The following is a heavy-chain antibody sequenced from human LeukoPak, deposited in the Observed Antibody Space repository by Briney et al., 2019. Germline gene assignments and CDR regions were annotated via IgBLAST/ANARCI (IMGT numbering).Heavy chain of an antibody. D-gene: IGHD2-2*01. V-gene: IGHV1-69*05. J-gene: IGHJ4*02. CDR3: ATLYCSSTSCYDY. Sequence: ASVKVSCKASGGTFSSYAISWVRQAPGQGVECMGRTIPIFGTANYAQKFQGRVTITTDESTSTAYMELSSLRSEDTAVYYCATLYCSSTSCYDYWGQGTLVTVSS. CDR1: GGTFSSYA. CDR2: TIPIFGTA.